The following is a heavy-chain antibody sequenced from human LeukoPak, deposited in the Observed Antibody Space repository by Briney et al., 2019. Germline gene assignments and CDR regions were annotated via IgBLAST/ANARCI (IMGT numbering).Heavy chain of an antibody. V-gene: IGHV4-59*01. CDR1: GGSISSYY. D-gene: IGHD4-17*01. Sequence: SETLSLTCTVSGGSISSYYWSWIRQPPGKGLEWIGYIYYSGSTNYNPSLKSRVTISVDTSKNQFSLKLSSVTAADTAVYYCARARPDYGDYGRVYFDYWGQGTLVTVSS. CDR2: IYYSGST. CDR3: ARARPDYGDYGRVYFDY. J-gene: IGHJ4*02.